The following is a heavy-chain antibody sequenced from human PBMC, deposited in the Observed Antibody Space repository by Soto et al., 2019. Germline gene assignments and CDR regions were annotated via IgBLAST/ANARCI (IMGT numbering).Heavy chain of an antibody. CDR1: GGSISSGGYS. CDR3: TRGSSWYDVDWFDP. CDR2: MYHSGST. V-gene: IGHV4-30-2*01. D-gene: IGHD6-13*01. Sequence: SETLSLTCAVSGGSISSGGYSWSWIRQPPGKGLEWIGYMYHSGSTNYNPSLKSQVTISINTSKNQFSLKLTSVTAADTAMYYCTRGSSWYDVDWFDPWGQGTLVTVSS. J-gene: IGHJ5*02.